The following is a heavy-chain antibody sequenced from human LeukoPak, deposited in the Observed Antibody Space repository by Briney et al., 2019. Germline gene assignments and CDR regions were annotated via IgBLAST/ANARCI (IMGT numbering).Heavy chain of an antibody. J-gene: IGHJ6*03. V-gene: IGHV1-69*05. CDR2: IIPIFGTA. CDR3: ARGAPGREILWFGELFTNRYYYYYYMDV. Sequence: SVKVSCKASGGTFSSYAISWVRQAPGQGLEWMGGIIPIFGTANYAQKFQGRVTMTRNTSISTAYMELSSLRSEDTAVYYCARGAPGREILWFGELFTNRYYYYYYMDVWGKGTTVTISS. D-gene: IGHD3-10*01. CDR1: GGTFSSYA.